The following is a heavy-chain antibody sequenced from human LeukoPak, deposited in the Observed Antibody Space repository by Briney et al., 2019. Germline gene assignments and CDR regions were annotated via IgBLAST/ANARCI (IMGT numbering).Heavy chain of an antibody. CDR3: ARDFMAVTGRAPDY. Sequence: ASVKVSCKASGYTFTGYYMHWVRQAPGQGLEWMGWINPNSGGTNYAQKFQGWVTMTRDTSTSTVYMELSSLRSEDTAVYFCARDFMAVTGRAPDYWGQGTLVTVSS. J-gene: IGHJ4*02. D-gene: IGHD6-19*01. V-gene: IGHV1-2*04. CDR2: INPNSGGT. CDR1: GYTFTGYY.